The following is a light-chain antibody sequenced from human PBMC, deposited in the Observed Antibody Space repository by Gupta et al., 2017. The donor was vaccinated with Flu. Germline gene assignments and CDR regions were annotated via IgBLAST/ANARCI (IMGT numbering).Light chain of an antibody. CDR1: QSVSSN. CDR3: QQYNKWPPYT. CDR2: GAS. J-gene: IGKJ2*01. V-gene: IGKV3-15*01. Sequence: ERATLSCRASQSVSSNLAWYQQKPGQAPRLLIYGASTRATGIPARFSGSGSGTEFTLTISSLQSEDFAVYYCQQYNKWPPYTFGQGTKLEIK.